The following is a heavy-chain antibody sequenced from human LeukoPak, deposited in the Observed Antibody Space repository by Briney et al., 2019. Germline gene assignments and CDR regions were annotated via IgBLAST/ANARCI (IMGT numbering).Heavy chain of an antibody. V-gene: IGHV4-38-2*02. D-gene: IGHD2-2*01. J-gene: IGHJ4*02. CDR1: GYSISSGYY. CDR2: IYHSGST. CDR3: ARGEGTTVDY. Sequence: SETLSLTCTVSGYSISSGYYWGWIRQPPGKGLEWIGSIYHSGSTYYNPSLKSRVTISVDTSKNQFSLKLSSVTAADTAVYYCARGEGTTVDYWDQGTLVTVSS.